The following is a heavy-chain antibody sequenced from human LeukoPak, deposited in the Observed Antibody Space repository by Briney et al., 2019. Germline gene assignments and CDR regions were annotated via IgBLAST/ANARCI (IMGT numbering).Heavy chain of an antibody. Sequence: PGGSLRLSCAASGFTFSSYEMNWVRQAPGKGLEWVSYISSSGSTIYYADSVKGRFTISRDNAKNSLYLQMNSLRAEDTAVYYCASPSGYGDFDYWGQGTLVTVSS. D-gene: IGHD4-17*01. CDR3: ASPSGYGDFDY. CDR2: ISSSGSTI. V-gene: IGHV3-48*03. CDR1: GFTFSSYE. J-gene: IGHJ4*02.